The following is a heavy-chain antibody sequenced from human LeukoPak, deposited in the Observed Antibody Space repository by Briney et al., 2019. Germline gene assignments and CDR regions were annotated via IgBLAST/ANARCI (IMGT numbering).Heavy chain of an antibody. CDR2: IYYSGST. D-gene: IGHD3-10*01. V-gene: IGHV4-39*01. CDR3: ARGSRGYYYYYMDV. Sequence: SETLSLTCTVSGGSISSSSYNWGWIRQPPGKGLEWIGSIYYSGSTYYNPSFKSRVTISVDTSKNQFSLKLSSVTAADTAVYYCARGSRGYYYYYMDVWGKGTTVTVSS. CDR1: GGSISSSSYN. J-gene: IGHJ6*03.